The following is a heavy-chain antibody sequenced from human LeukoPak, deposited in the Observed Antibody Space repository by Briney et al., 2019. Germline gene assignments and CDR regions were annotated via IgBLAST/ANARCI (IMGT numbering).Heavy chain of an antibody. CDR1: GFTFSSYE. V-gene: IGHV3-48*03. Sequence: PGGSLRLSCAASGFTFSSYEMNWVRQAPGKGLEWVSYISSGSTIYYADSVKGRFTISRDDAQNSLYLQMNSLRAEDTAVYYCARDGADRYYYYMDVWGKGTTVTISS. J-gene: IGHJ6*03. CDR3: ARDGADRYYYYMDV. D-gene: IGHD3-22*01. CDR2: ISSGSTI.